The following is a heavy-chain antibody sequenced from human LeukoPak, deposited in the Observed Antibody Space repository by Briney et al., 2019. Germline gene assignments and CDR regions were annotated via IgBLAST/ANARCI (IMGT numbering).Heavy chain of an antibody. CDR3: ARELEGYCSGGSCYDPDAFDI. D-gene: IGHD2-15*01. V-gene: IGHV1-2*02. Sequence: ASVKVSCSASGYTFTGYYMHWVRQAPGQGLEWMGWINPNSGGTNYAQKFQGRVTMTRDTSISTAYMELSRLRSDDTAVYYCARELEGYCSGGSCYDPDAFDIWGQGTMVTVSS. CDR2: INPNSGGT. CDR1: GYTFTGYY. J-gene: IGHJ3*02.